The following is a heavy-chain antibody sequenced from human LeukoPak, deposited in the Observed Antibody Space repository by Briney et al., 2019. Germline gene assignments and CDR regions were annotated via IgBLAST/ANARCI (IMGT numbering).Heavy chain of an antibody. D-gene: IGHD6-13*01. CDR2: ISAYNGNT. Sequence: GSSVKVSCKASGYTFTSYGISWVRQAPGQGLEWMGWISAYNGNTNYAQKLQGRVTMTTDTSTSTAYMELRSLRSDDTAVYYCARVDGSSSWYAGYMDVWGKGTTVTVSS. V-gene: IGHV1-18*01. J-gene: IGHJ6*03. CDR1: GYTFTSYG. CDR3: ARVDGSSSWYAGYMDV.